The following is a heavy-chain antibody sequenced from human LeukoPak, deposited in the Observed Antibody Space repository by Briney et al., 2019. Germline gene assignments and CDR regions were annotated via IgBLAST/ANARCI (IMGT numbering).Heavy chain of an antibody. CDR3: ARVSAPGTSGWYFGY. J-gene: IGHJ4*02. V-gene: IGHV3-48*02. CDR1: GFTFSSYG. D-gene: IGHD6-19*01. Sequence: GGSLRLSCAASGFTFSSYGMNWVRQAPGKGLEWVSHISTSSNRIDYADSVKGRFTMSRDNAKNLLYLQMNSLRDEDTAMYYCARVSAPGTSGWYFGYWGQGTLVTVSS. CDR2: ISTSSNRI.